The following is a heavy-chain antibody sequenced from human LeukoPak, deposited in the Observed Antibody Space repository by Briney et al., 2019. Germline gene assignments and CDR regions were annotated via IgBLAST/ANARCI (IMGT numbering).Heavy chain of an antibody. V-gene: IGHV3-48*01. CDR2: IGIDSGNT. J-gene: IGHJ4*02. Sequence: GGSLRLSCTASGFPFIEYSMNWVRQVPGKGLEWIAYIGIDSGNTNHADSVRGRFTISADKTKNSLYLQMNSLRVEDTAVYYCARDHNYAFDNWGQGTLVSVAS. CDR3: ARDHNYAFDN. D-gene: IGHD1-1*01. CDR1: GFPFIEYS.